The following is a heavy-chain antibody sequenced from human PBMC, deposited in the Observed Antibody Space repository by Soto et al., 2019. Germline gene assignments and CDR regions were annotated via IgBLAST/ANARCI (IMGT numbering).Heavy chain of an antibody. CDR1: GGTFSRYS. J-gene: IGHJ6*02. CDR2: IIPIFGIP. V-gene: IGHV1-69*08. CDR3: AREDRDRETGLVPAAIDGMDV. Sequence: QVQLVQSGAEVKKPGSSVKVSCKASGGTFSRYSITWVRQAPGHGLEWIGRIIPIFGIPTYAQKSQGRVTFTADESTSTAYMELSSLRSDDTAVYYCAREDRDRETGLVPAAIDGMDVWGQGTTFTFSS. D-gene: IGHD2-2*01.